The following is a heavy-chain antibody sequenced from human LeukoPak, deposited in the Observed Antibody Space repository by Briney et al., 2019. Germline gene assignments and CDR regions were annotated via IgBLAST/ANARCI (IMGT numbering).Heavy chain of an antibody. CDR1: GGTFSSYA. J-gene: IGHJ4*02. V-gene: IGHV1-69*05. Sequence: SVKVSCKASGGTFSSYAISWVRQVPGQGLEWMGRIIPIFGTANYAQKFQGRVTITTDESTSTAYMELSSLRSEDTAVYYCARVMAPSGYYDYWGQGTLVTVSS. CDR2: IIPIFGTA. D-gene: IGHD3-22*01. CDR3: ARVMAPSGYYDY.